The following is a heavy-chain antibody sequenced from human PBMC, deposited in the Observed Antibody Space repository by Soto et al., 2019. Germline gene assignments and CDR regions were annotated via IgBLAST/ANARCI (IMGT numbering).Heavy chain of an antibody. CDR3: ARLVAGPRGGYFYGPFDS. Sequence: SETLSLTCNVSGGSVSSSNYYWGWIRQPPGKGLEWIGSVYYSGSTYFSPSLKSRVAISVDSSRKHFSLKLRSVTAADTAVYYCARLVAGPRGGYFYGPFDSWGQGTMVTVYS. D-gene: IGHD3-22*01. CDR1: GGSVSSSNYY. CDR2: VYYSGST. V-gene: IGHV4-39*02. J-gene: IGHJ4*02.